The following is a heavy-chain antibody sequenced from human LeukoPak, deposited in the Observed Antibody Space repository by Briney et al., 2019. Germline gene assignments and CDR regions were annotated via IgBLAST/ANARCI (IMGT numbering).Heavy chain of an antibody. V-gene: IGHV3-48*01. Sequence: QPGGSLRLSCAASGFTFSSYSMNWVRQAPGKGLEWVSYISSSSSTIYYAGSVKGRFTISRDNAKNSLYLQMNSLRAEDTAVYYCARDTYYDILTGYYDYWGQGTLVTVSS. CDR3: ARDTYYDILTGYYDY. CDR1: GFTFSSYS. D-gene: IGHD3-9*01. CDR2: ISSSSSTI. J-gene: IGHJ4*02.